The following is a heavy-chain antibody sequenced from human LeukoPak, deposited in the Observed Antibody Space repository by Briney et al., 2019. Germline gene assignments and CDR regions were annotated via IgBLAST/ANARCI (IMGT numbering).Heavy chain of an antibody. D-gene: IGHD5-18*01. J-gene: IGHJ4*02. CDR1: GFTFDDYA. Sequence: GRSLRLSCAASGFTFDDYAMHWVRQAPGKGLEWVSGISWNSGSIGYADSVKGRFTISGDNAKNSLYLQMNSLRAEDTALYYCAKDSHGSYEGNFDYWGQGTLVTVSS. V-gene: IGHV3-9*01. CDR3: AKDSHGSYEGNFDY. CDR2: ISWNSGSI.